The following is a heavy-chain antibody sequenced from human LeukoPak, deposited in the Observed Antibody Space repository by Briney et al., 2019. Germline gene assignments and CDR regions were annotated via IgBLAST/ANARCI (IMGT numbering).Heavy chain of an antibody. CDR1: GFSFNNAW. V-gene: IGHV3-15*01. CDR3: TTGDRSEYYYYYGMDV. CDR2: IKSNADGGTT. D-gene: IGHD3-22*01. J-gene: IGHJ6*02. Sequence: GGSLRLSCAASGFSFNNAWMSWVRQAPGKGLEWVCRIKSNADGGTTEYAAPVKGRLTISRDDSKNTLYLQVNSLKAEDTAVYYCTTGDRSEYYYYYGMDVWGQGTTVTVSS.